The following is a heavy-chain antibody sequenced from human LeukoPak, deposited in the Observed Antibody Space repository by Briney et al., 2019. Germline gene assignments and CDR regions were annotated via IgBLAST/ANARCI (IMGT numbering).Heavy chain of an antibody. CDR1: GFTFSSYS. J-gene: IGHJ4*02. CDR3: ARDYYASPGSFDY. CDR2: ISSSSSYI. D-gene: IGHD3-22*01. Sequence: GGSLRLSCAASGFTFSSYSMNWVRQAPGKGLEWVSSISSSSSYIYYADSVKGRFTISRDNAKNSLYLQMNSLRAEDTAVYYCARDYYASPGSFDYWGQGTLVTVSS. V-gene: IGHV3-21*01.